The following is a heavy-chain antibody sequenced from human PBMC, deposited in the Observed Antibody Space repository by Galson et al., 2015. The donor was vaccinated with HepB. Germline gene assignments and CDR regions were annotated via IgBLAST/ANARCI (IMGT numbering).Heavy chain of an antibody. D-gene: IGHD3-16*01. CDR1: GFTFGDYA. V-gene: IGHV3-49*03. CDR2: IRSKAYGGTT. CDR3: TSGSGGGTKSYYYYYMDV. J-gene: IGHJ6*03. Sequence: SLRLSCAASGFTFGDYAMSWFRQAPGKGLEWVGFIRSKAYGGTTEYAASVKGRFTISRDDSKSIAYLQMNSLKTEDTAVYYCTSGSGGGTKSYYYYYMDVWGKGTTVTVSS.